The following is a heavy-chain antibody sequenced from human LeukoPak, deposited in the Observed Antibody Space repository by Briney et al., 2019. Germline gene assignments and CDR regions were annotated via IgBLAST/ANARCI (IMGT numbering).Heavy chain of an antibody. D-gene: IGHD3-10*01. CDR2: ITTYNNNT. CDR1: GYTFTSYS. J-gene: IGHJ5*02. Sequence: GASVKVSCKASGYTFTSYSVTWVRQAPGQGLEWVGWITTYNNNTKYAREVQGRVTVTTDTSTSTAYMELRSLRSDDTAVYYCARDNGGWFDTWGRGTLVTVSS. CDR3: ARDNGGWFDT. V-gene: IGHV1-18*01.